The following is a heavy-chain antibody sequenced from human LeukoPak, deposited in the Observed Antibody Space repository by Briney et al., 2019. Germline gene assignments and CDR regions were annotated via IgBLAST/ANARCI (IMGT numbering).Heavy chain of an antibody. CDR2: IWYDGSNK. CDR3: ARSSGWYHFDY. D-gene: IGHD6-19*01. CDR1: GFTFSSYG. V-gene: IGHV3-33*08. J-gene: IGHJ4*02. Sequence: PGGSLRLSCAASGFTFSSYGMHWVRQAPGKGLEWVAVIWYDGSNKYYADSVKGRFTISRDNSKNTLYLQMNSLRAEDTAVYYCARSSGWYHFDYWGQGTLVTVSS.